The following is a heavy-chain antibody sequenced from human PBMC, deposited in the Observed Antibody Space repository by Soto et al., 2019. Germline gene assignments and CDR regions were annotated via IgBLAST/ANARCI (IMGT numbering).Heavy chain of an antibody. CDR2: ISYDGSNK. D-gene: IGHD3-22*01. CDR1: GFTFSSYA. Sequence: GGSLRLSCAASGFTFSSYAMHWVRQAPGKGLEWVAVISYDGSNKYYADSVKGRFTISRDNSKNTLYLQMNSLIAEDTAVYYCARDRTMIVVVHDAFDIWGQGTMVTVSS. J-gene: IGHJ3*02. V-gene: IGHV3-30-3*01. CDR3: ARDRTMIVVVHDAFDI.